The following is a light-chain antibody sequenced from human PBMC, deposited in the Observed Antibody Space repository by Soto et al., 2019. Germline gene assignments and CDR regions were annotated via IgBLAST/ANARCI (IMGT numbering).Light chain of an antibody. J-gene: IGKJ2*01. CDR1: QRVTSRY. CDR3: QQYGSLPYT. CDR2: GAS. Sequence: EIVLTQSPGTLSLSPGERATLSCRASQRVTSRYLAWYQQKPGQSPRLLMYGASSRATGIPDRFSGSGSGTDFTLIISRLEPEDCAVYYCQQYGSLPYTFGQGTKLEIK. V-gene: IGKV3-20*01.